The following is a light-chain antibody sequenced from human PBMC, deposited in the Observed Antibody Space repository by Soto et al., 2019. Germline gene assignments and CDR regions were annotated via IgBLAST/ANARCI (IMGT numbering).Light chain of an antibody. CDR3: QQYNNWPRT. V-gene: IGKV3-15*01. CDR1: QSVSSN. CDR2: GTS. J-gene: IGKJ1*01. Sequence: EIVLTQSPGTLSLSPGERATLSCRASQSVSSNLAWYQQKPGQAPRLLIYGTSIRATGIPARFSGSGSGTEFTLTISSLQSEDFAVYYCQQYNNWPRTFGQGTKV.